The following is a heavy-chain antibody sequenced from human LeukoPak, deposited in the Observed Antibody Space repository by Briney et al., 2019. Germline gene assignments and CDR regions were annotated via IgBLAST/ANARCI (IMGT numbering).Heavy chain of an antibody. CDR2: IDSTSNYI. J-gene: IGHJ4*02. V-gene: IGHV3-21*01. CDR1: GFTFTPYT. D-gene: IGHD1-26*01. Sequence: GGSLRLSCAASGFTFTPYTMNWVRQAPGKGLEWVSSIDSTSNYIYYTDSVQGRFTISRDNAKNSLYLQMDSLKAEDTAVYYCARVRSGSLDYWGQGTLVTVSS. CDR3: ARVRSGSLDY.